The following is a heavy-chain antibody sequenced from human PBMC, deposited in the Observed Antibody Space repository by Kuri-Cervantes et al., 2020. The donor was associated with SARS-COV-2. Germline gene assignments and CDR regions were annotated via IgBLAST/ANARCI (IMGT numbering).Heavy chain of an antibody. CDR2: INPDGSYT. CDR1: GFTFSGHW. V-gene: IGHV3-74*01. Sequence: GGSLRLSCAASGFTFSGHWIHWVRQAPGKGLVWVSRINPDGSYTNNADFVKGRFTLSRDNAKNMLFLQMNGLRAEDTAVYYCVRDGDNWNFDYWGQGTLVTVSS. J-gene: IGHJ4*02. CDR3: VRDGDNWNFDY. D-gene: IGHD1-20*01.